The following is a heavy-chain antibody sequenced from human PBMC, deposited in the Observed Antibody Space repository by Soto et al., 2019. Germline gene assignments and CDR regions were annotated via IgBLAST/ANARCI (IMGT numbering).Heavy chain of an antibody. CDR3: ARRTTVTTWNYYYYYGRDV. D-gene: IGHD4-17*01. Sequence: GESLKISCKGSGYSFTSYWIGWVRQMPGKGLEWMGIIYPGDSDTRYSPSFQGQVTISADKSISTAYLQWSSLKASDTAMYYCARRTTVTTWNYYYYYGRDVWGQGTTVTVSS. CDR2: IYPGDSDT. J-gene: IGHJ6*02. V-gene: IGHV5-51*01. CDR1: GYSFTSYW.